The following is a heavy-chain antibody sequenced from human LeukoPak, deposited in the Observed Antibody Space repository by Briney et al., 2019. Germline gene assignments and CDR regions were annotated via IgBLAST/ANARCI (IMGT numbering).Heavy chain of an antibody. V-gene: IGHV3-23*01. CDR2: SSGSGGST. Sequence: GGFLRLSCASSGITLSSYAMRWVRQAPGEGLEWDSASSGSGGSTYYAASVKGRCTISRDNSKNTLYLQMNSLRAEDTAVYYCAKSLLWFGELPIYWGQGTLVTVSS. CDR1: GITLSSYA. D-gene: IGHD3-10*01. J-gene: IGHJ4*02. CDR3: AKSLLWFGELPIY.